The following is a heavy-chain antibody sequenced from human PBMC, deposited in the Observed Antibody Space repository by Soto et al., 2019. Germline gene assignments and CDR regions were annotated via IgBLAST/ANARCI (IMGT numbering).Heavy chain of an antibody. CDR2: IHFSGST. CDR1: GGSIRSGGHF. J-gene: IGHJ6*02. Sequence: QVQLQESGPGLVEPSETLSLTCTVSGGSIRSGGHFWNWIRQHPEKGLEWIGYIHFSGSTNLNPSVVSRLRLSLATSKNQFALTLSAVTAADTAIYYCARLGLDINNYCGLDVWGHGTTVTV. D-gene: IGHD1-26*01. V-gene: IGHV4-31*03. CDR3: ARLGLDINNYCGLDV.